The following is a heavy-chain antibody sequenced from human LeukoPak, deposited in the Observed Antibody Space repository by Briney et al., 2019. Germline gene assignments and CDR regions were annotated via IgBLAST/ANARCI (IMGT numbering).Heavy chain of an antibody. Sequence: GGSLRLSCAASGFTFSSYWMCWVRQAPGKGLEWVANIKQDGSEKYYVDSVKGRFIISRDNAKNSLYLQMNSLRAEDTAVYYCAKGAFRDQVQGYYYMDVWGKGTTVTVSS. CDR3: AKGAFRDQVQGYYYMDV. CDR1: GFTFSSYW. J-gene: IGHJ6*03. V-gene: IGHV3-7*01. CDR2: IKQDGSEK. D-gene: IGHD3-10*01.